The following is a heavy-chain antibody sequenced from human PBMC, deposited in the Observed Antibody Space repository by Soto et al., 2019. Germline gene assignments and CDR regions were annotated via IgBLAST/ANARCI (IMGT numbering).Heavy chain of an antibody. CDR2: ISYDGGNK. J-gene: IGHJ6*02. CDR3: AKDLVVLVTPYYGMDV. D-gene: IGHD3-22*01. V-gene: IGHV3-30*18. Sequence: QVQLVESGGGVVQPGRSLRLSFAASGFTFSSYAMHWVRQAPGKGLEWVAAISYDGGNKYYPDSLKGRFTISRDNSKTTLYLQMNSLRAEDTAVYYCAKDLVVLVTPYYGMDVWGQGTTVTVSS. CDR1: GFTFSSYA.